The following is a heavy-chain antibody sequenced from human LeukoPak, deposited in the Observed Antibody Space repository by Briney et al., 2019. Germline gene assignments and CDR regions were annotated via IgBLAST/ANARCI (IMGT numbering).Heavy chain of an antibody. Sequence: SETLSLTCTVSGGSISSGSYYWSWIRQPAGKGLEWIGRIYTSGSTNYNPSLKSRVTISVDTSKNQFSLKLSSVPAADTAVYYCARAPGAMVTYYYYGMDVWGQGTTVTVSS. CDR1: GGSISSGSYY. V-gene: IGHV4-61*02. J-gene: IGHJ6*02. D-gene: IGHD5-18*01. CDR3: ARAPGAMVTYYYYGMDV. CDR2: IYTSGST.